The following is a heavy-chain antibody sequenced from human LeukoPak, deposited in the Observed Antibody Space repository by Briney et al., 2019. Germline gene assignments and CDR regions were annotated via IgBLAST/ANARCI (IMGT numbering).Heavy chain of an antibody. CDR3: AKGSYYDSSGSFYFDY. D-gene: IGHD3-22*01. CDR2: ISGSGDNT. V-gene: IGHV3-23*01. CDR1: GFTFSSYW. J-gene: IGHJ4*02. Sequence: GGSLRLSCAASGFTFSSYWMSWVRQAPGKGLEWVSGISGSGDNTYYADSVKGRFTISRDNSKNTLYVQVNSLGTEDAAAYYCAKGSYYDSSGSFYFDYWGQGTLVTVSS.